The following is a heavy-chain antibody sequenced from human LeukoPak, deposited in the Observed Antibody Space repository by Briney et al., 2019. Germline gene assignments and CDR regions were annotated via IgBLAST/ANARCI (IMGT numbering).Heavy chain of an antibody. CDR2: IRDKANTYAT. Sequence: GGSLRLSCAASDFTFSGSAMHWVRQASGRGLEWVGRIRDKANTYATSYAASVKGRFTISRDDLKNTAYLQMNSLKTEDTALYYCTREVGSWFDYRGQGTLVTVSS. CDR3: TREVGSWFDY. CDR1: DFTFSGSA. D-gene: IGHD6-13*01. V-gene: IGHV3-73*01. J-gene: IGHJ4*02.